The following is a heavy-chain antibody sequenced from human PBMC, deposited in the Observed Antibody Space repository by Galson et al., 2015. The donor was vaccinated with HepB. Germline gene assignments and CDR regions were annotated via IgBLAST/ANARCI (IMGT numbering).Heavy chain of an antibody. D-gene: IGHD3-9*01. V-gene: IGHV5-51*01. Sequence: QSGAEVTKPGEPLKISCKGSGSTFTSYWIGWVRQMPGKGLEWMGIIYLADSDTRYSPSFQGQVTISADKSINTAYLEWGSLKASDTAMYYCARRALVGWDYFDYWGQGTLVTVSS. CDR1: GSTFTSYW. J-gene: IGHJ4*02. CDR2: IYLADSDT. CDR3: ARRALVGWDYFDY.